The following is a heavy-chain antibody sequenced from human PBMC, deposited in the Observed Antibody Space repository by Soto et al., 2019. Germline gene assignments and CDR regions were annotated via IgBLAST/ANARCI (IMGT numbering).Heavy chain of an antibody. CDR2: IYYSGST. Sequence: SETLSLTCTVSGVSISSYYWSWIRQPPGKGLEWIGYIYYSGSTNYNPSLKSRVTISVDTSKNQFSLKLSSVTAADTAVYYCARLFNSYYYYYGMDVWGQGTTVTVSS. CDR3: ARLFNSYYYYYGMDV. V-gene: IGHV4-59*08. J-gene: IGHJ6*02. CDR1: GVSISSYY.